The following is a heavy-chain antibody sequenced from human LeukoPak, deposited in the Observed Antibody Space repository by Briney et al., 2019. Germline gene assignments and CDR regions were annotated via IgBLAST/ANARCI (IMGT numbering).Heavy chain of an antibody. J-gene: IGHJ4*02. CDR1: GGTFISYA. Sequence: ASVKVSCKASGGTFISYAISWVRQAPGQGLEWMGGIIPIFGTANYAQKFQGRVTITADESTSTAYMELSSLRSEDTAVYYCTRSEEFVWYGGSMIPYYFDYWGQGTLVTVSS. V-gene: IGHV1-69*13. CDR2: IIPIFGTA. CDR3: TRSEEFVWYGGSMIPYYFDY. D-gene: IGHD4-23*01.